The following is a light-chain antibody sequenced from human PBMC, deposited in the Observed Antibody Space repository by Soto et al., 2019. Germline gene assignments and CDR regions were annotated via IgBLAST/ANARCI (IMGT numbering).Light chain of an antibody. CDR2: DVS. J-gene: IGLJ3*02. V-gene: IGLV2-11*01. Sequence: QSVLTQPRSVSGSPGQSVTISCTGTSSDVGGYNYVSWYQQHPGKAPKLVIYDVSKRPSGVPDRFSGSKSGNTASLTGSGLQAEDEADYSCCSYAGTYTQWVFGGGTKVTVL. CDR1: SSDVGGYNY. CDR3: CSYAGTYTQWV.